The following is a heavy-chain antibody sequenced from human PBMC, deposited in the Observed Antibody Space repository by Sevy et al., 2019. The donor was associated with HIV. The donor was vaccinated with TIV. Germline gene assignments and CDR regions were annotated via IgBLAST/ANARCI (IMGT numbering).Heavy chain of an antibody. CDR2: ISFDGASR. CDR1: GFTFSHYA. D-gene: IGHD4-17*01. V-gene: IGHV3-30*18. CDR3: AKDHAVTTEWVVFDS. J-gene: IGHJ4*02. Sequence: GGSLRLSCAASGFTFSHYAMHWIRQAPGKGLEWVAAISFDGASRNYADSVRGRFTISRDDSKNTVYLHMRGLRSEDTAVYFCAKDHAVTTEWVVFDSWGQGTPVTVSS.